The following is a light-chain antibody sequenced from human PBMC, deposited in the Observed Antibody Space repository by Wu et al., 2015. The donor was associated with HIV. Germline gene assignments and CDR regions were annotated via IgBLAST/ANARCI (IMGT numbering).Light chain of an antibody. CDR1: QSVSSD. CDR2: RAS. Sequence: EIVMTQSPATLSVSPGERATLSCRASQSVSSDLAWYQQKPGQAPRLLIYRASTRATGVPARFSGSGSGTDFTLTISRLEPEDFAVYYCHQYGRSPPFTFGPGTKVDVK. CDR3: HQYGRSPPFT. V-gene: IGKV3-15*01. J-gene: IGKJ3*01.